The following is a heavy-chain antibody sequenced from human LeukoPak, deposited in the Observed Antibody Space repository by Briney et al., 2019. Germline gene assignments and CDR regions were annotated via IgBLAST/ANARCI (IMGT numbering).Heavy chain of an antibody. CDR1: GFTFSRYA. Sequence: GGSLRLSCAASGFTFSRYAMSWVRQAPGKGLEWVSAISGSGGSTYYADSVKGRFTISRDNSKNTLYLQMNSLRAEDTAVYYCANTLNIVVVPAAMRPGYWGQGTLVTVSS. CDR3: ANTLNIVVVPAAMRPGY. V-gene: IGHV3-23*01. D-gene: IGHD2-2*01. CDR2: ISGSGGST. J-gene: IGHJ4*02.